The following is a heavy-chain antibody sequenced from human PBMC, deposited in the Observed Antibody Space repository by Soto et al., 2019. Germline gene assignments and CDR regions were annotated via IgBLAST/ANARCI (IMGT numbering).Heavy chain of an antibody. D-gene: IGHD2-15*01. Sequence: DVRLVESGGGLVQPGRSLRLSCAASGFKFDDYGMHWVRQAPGKGLEWVSGISWSSGRIGYADSVKGRFTISRDNAKNSLYLQMNSLRAEDTALYYCAKGACSGGSCYCDYWGQGTLVTVSS. CDR2: ISWSSGRI. V-gene: IGHV3-9*01. CDR1: GFKFDDYG. CDR3: AKGACSGGSCYCDY. J-gene: IGHJ4*02.